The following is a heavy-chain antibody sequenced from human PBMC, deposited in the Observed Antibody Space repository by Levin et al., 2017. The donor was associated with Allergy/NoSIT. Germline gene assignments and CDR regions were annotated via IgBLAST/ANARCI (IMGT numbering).Heavy chain of an antibody. J-gene: IGHJ6*02. D-gene: IGHD5/OR15-5a*01. CDR1: GGSVSSGTYY. V-gene: IGHV4-61*01. Sequence: ASETLSLTCSVSGGSVSSGTYYWSWIRRPPGKGLEWIGYINYRGVTKYNPSLKSRVTISVDTSKNEFSLKVTSVTAADTAVYYCARNRIIVSGGNDYYYGMDVWGQGTTVTVSS. CDR3: ARNRIIVSGGNDYYYGMDV. CDR2: INYRGVT.